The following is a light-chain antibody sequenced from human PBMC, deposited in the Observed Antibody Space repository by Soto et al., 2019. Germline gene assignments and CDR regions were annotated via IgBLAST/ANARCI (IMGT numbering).Light chain of an antibody. J-gene: IGKJ1*01. CDR3: QQYGSLSWT. V-gene: IGKV3-20*01. Sequence: IVLTQSPGTLSLSLGERATLSCRASQSVSSNYLAWYQQKPGQAPRLLIYGASSRATGIPDRFSGSGSGTDFTLSISRLEPEDFAVYYCQQYGSLSWTFGKGTKVEIK. CDR2: GAS. CDR1: QSVSSNY.